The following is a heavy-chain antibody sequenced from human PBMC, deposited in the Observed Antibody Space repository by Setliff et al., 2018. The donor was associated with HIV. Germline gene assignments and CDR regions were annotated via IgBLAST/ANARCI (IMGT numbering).Heavy chain of an antibody. CDR2: ISGSGGNT. J-gene: IGHJ6*02. CDR3: ARDLVVRGFWLTGRNYYYYGMDV. CDR1: GFTFSSYS. D-gene: IGHD3-10*01. V-gene: IGHV3-23*01. Sequence: GGSLRLSCAASGFTFSSYSMSWVRQAPGKGLQWVSTISGSGGNTNYADSVKGRFTVSRDNSKNTLYLQMNSLRAEDTAVYYCARDLVVRGFWLTGRNYYYYGMDVWGQGTTVTVSS.